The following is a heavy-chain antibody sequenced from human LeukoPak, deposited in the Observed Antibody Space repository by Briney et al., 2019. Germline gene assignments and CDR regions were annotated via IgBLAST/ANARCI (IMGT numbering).Heavy chain of an antibody. D-gene: IGHD3-22*01. J-gene: IGHJ4*02. Sequence: PGGSLRLSCAASGFTFSTYEMNWVRQAPGKGPEWLSYISGSANTIYYADSVKGRFTISRDNAEKSLYLQLNSLRADDTAVYYCARNRYYYDPSGPYIDFWGQGTLVTVSS. CDR1: GFTFSTYE. V-gene: IGHV3-48*03. CDR3: ARNRYYYDPSGPYIDF. CDR2: ISGSANTI.